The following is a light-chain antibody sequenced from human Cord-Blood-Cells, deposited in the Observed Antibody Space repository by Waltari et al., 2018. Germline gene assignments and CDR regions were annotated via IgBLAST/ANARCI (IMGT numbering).Light chain of an antibody. CDR2: GAS. V-gene: IGKV3-15*01. CDR1: QSVSSN. Sequence: EIVMTQSPPTLSLSPGEKATLSCRASQSVSSNLAWYQQKPSQAPRLLIYGASTRATGIPARFSGSGSGTEFTLTISSLQSEDFAVYYCQQYNNWPPWTFGQGTKVEIK. J-gene: IGKJ1*01. CDR3: QQYNNWPPWT.